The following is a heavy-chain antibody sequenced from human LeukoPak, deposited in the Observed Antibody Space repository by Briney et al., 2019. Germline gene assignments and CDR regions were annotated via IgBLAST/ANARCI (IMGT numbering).Heavy chain of an antibody. V-gene: IGHV3-74*01. J-gene: IGHJ4*02. D-gene: IGHD1-1*01. CDR3: ARDWKTNSFDY. CDR2: INSDGSTT. CDR1: GFTLSSYW. Sequence: GGSLRLSCAASGFTLSSYWMHWVRQAPGKGLVWVSRINSDGSTTNYADYVKGRFTISRDISKNTLHLQMDSLRAEDTAIYYCARDWKTNSFDYWGQGTLVTVSS.